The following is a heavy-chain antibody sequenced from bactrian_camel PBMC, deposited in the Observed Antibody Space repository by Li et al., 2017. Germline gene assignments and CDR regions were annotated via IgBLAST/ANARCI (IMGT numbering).Heavy chain of an antibody. J-gene: IGHJ4*01. CDR1: GYTRSSEC. V-gene: IGHV3S53*01. CDR2: IEADGTA. CDR3: TPGVY. Sequence: HVQLVESGGDSVQAGGSLKLSCAASGYTRSSECMGWFRQAPGKEREGVAGIEADGTASYEDSAKGRFIISRDDSKSTVFLQLNSLKTEDTAKYYCTPGVYWGQGTQVTVS.